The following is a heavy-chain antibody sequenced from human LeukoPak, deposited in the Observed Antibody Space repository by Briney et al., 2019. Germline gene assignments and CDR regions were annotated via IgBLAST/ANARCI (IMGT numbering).Heavy chain of an antibody. CDR1: GGSISSSRYY. CDR2: INHSGSI. V-gene: IGHV4-39*07. J-gene: IGHJ4*02. D-gene: IGHD3-10*01. CDR3: ASSYYCGSGSYRPFYFDY. Sequence: SETLSLTCTVSGGSISSSRYYWSWIRQPPGKGLEWIGEINHSGSINYNPSLKSRVTVSVDTSKNQFSLKLSSVTAADTAVYYCASSYYCGSGSYRPFYFDYWGQGTLVTVSS.